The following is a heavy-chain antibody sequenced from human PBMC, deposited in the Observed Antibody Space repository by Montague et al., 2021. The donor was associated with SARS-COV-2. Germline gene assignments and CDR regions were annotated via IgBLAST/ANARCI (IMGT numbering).Heavy chain of an antibody. Sequence: SETLSLTCTVSGASVSSSDWGWIRQSPGKGLEWIGYFYGVGSTDYNPSLRSRVTISRDTSKNRFSLKVRSVTAADTAIYYCARETMTADAFDIWGQGTMVTVSS. J-gene: IGHJ3*02. CDR2: FYGVGST. CDR1: GASVSSSD. CDR3: ARETMTADAFDI. D-gene: IGHD1-14*01. V-gene: IGHV4-59*02.